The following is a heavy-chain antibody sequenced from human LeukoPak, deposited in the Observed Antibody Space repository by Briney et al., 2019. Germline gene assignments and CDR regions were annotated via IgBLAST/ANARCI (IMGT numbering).Heavy chain of an antibody. CDR3: AKLSLSGRSQSADY. CDR1: GLTFNSHS. CDR2: VSTNGDVT. J-gene: IGHJ4*02. D-gene: IGHD3-10*01. Sequence: PGGSLRLSCVASGLTFNSHSMSWVRQAPGMGLEWVSVVSTNGDVTFYADSVKGRFTISRDNSKNTLFLLMNSLRAEDTAVYYCAKLSLSGRSQSADYWGQGTLVTVSS. V-gene: IGHV3-23*01.